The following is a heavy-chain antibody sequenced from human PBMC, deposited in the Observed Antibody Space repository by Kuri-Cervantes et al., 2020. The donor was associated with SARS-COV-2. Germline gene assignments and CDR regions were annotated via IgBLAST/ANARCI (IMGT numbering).Heavy chain of an antibody. V-gene: IGHV1-69*04. CDR3: AGDSGLAAAGHCDY. CDR2: VIPNLGTA. D-gene: IGHD6-13*01. Sequence: SVKVSCKASGGTFSSYAISWVRQAPGHGLEWIGRVIPNLGTAKYAQKFQGRVTITADKSASTAYMELSSLRSEDTAVYYCAGDSGLAAAGHCDYWGQGTLVTVSS. CDR1: GGTFSSYA. J-gene: IGHJ4*02.